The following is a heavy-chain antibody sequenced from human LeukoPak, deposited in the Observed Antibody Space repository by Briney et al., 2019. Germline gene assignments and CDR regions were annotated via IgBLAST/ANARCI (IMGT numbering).Heavy chain of an antibody. J-gene: IGHJ5*02. CDR1: GDSTSNYY. Sequence: SETLSLTCTVSGDSTSNYYWSWIRQPPGKGLEWIGYIYYSGSTNYNPSLKSRVTISVDTSKNQFSLKLSSVTAADTAVYYCARGIIVGATWGENDNWFDPWGQGTLVTVSS. V-gene: IGHV4-59*01. CDR2: IYYSGST. CDR3: ARGIIVGATWGENDNWFDP. D-gene: IGHD1-26*01.